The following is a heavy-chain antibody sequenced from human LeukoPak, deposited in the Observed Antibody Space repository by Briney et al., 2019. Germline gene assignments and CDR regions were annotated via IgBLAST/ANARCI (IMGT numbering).Heavy chain of an antibody. CDR2: ISAYNGNT. CDR1: GYTFTSYG. D-gene: IGHD3-10*01. Sequence: ASVKVSCKASGYTFTSYGISWVRQAPGQGLEWMGWISAYNGNTNYAQKLQGRVTMTTDTSTSTAYMELRSLRSDDTAVYYCARQGEGSGSYSTADYWGQGTLVTVSS. CDR3: ARQGEGSGSYSTADY. J-gene: IGHJ4*02. V-gene: IGHV1-18*01.